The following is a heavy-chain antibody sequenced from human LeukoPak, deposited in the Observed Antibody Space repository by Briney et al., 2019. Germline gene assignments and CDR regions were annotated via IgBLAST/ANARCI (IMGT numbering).Heavy chain of an antibody. Sequence: GGSLRLSCAASGFTFSSYAMSWVRQAPGKGLEWVSTISGSGGSTYYADSVKGRFTISRDNSKNTLYLQMNSLRAEDTAVYYCAKDLRYSSGWYEHYFDYWGQGTLVTVSS. CDR2: ISGSGGST. CDR1: GFTFSSYA. J-gene: IGHJ4*02. V-gene: IGHV3-23*01. D-gene: IGHD6-19*01. CDR3: AKDLRYSSGWYEHYFDY.